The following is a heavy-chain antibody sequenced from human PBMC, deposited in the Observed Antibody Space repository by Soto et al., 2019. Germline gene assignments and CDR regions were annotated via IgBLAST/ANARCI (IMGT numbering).Heavy chain of an antibody. J-gene: IGHJ6*03. D-gene: IGHD3-10*01. V-gene: IGHV3-23*01. CDR3: AKGLLWFGELLSYYMDV. Sequence: GGSLRLSCAASGFTFSSSAMTWVRQAPGKGLEWVSTISGSGSSTYYADSVKGRFTISRDNSKNTLYLQMNSLRAEDTAVYYCAKGLLWFGELLSYYMDVWGKGTTVTVSS. CDR2: ISGSGSST. CDR1: GFTFSSSA.